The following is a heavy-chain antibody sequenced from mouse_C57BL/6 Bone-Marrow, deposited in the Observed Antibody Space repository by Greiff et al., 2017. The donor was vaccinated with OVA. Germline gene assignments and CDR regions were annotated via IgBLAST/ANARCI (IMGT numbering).Heavy chain of an antibody. CDR3: ARWDRRFDY. J-gene: IGHJ2*01. D-gene: IGHD3-3*01. CDR1: GFTFSDYY. CDR2: ISNGGGST. V-gene: IGHV5-12*01. Sequence: EVKLVESGGGLVQPGGSLKLSCAASGFTFSDYYMYWVRQTPEKRLEWVAYISNGGGSTYYPDTVKGRFTISSDNAKNTLYLQMSRLKSEDTAMYYCARWDRRFDYWGQGTTLTVSS.